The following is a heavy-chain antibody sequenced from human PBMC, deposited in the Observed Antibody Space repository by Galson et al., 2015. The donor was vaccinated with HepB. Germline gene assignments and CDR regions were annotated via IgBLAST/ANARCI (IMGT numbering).Heavy chain of an antibody. J-gene: IGHJ3*02. D-gene: IGHD3-10*01. V-gene: IGHV3-9*01. CDR3: AKPHAPHYYGSGSYWGNAFDI. CDR2: ISWNSGSI. CDR1: GFTFDDYA. Sequence: SLRLSCAASGFTFDDYAMHWVRQAPGKGLEWVSGISWNSGSIGYADSVKGRFTISRDNAKNSLYLQMYSLRAEDTALYYCAKPHAPHYYGSGSYWGNAFDIWGQGTMVTVSS.